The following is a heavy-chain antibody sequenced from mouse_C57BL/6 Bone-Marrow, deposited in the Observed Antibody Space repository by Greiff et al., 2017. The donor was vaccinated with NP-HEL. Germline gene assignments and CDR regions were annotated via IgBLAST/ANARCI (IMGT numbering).Heavy chain of an antibody. V-gene: IGHV5-4*01. J-gene: IGHJ3*01. CDR2: ISDGGSYT. CDR3: ARDRTIPTTWFAY. D-gene: IGHD1-1*02. Sequence: EVHLVESGGGLVKPGGSLKLSCAASGFTFSSYAMSWVRQTAEKRLEWVATISDGGSYTYYPDNVKGRFTISRDNAKNNLYLQMSHLKSEDTAMYYCARDRTIPTTWFAYWGQGTLVTVSA. CDR1: GFTFSSYA.